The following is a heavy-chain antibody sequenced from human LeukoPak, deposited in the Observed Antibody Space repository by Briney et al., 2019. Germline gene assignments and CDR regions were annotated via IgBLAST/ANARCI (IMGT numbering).Heavy chain of an antibody. CDR3: ARQLGGSGSY. Sequence: GGSLRLSCAASGFTFNNYWMHWVRQAPGKGLEWVANIKQDGSEIYYVDSVKGRFTISGDNTKNSVYLQMHSLRAEDTAVYYCARQLGGSGSYWGQGTLVTVSS. D-gene: IGHD3-10*01. V-gene: IGHV3-7*01. J-gene: IGHJ4*02. CDR2: IKQDGSEI. CDR1: GFTFNNYW.